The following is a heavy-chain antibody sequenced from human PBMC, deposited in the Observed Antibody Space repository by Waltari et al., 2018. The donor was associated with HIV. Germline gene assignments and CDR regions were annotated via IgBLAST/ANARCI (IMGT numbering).Heavy chain of an antibody. CDR2: IYHSGST. CDR3: ARGDQSYPRLWFGEFGMDV. D-gene: IGHD3-10*01. J-gene: IGHJ6*02. V-gene: IGHV4-38-2*02. CDR1: GYSLSSGYY. Sequence: QVQLQESGPGLVKPSETPSLTCTVAGYSLSSGYYWGWIRQPPGQGLEWLGSIYHSGSTYYNPSLKSRVTISVDTSKNQFSLKLSSVTAADTAVYYCARGDQSYPRLWFGEFGMDVWGQGTTVTVSS.